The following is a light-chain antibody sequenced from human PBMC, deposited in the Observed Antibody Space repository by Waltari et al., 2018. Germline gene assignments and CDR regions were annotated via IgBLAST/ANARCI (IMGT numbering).Light chain of an antibody. V-gene: IGLV8-61*01. CDR1: SGSVSSTSY. J-gene: IGLJ3*02. CDR2: KGI. CDR3: TSYTTSSTWV. Sequence: QTVVTQEPSLSVSPGGTVTLTCALSSGSVSSTSYPTWYQQTPGQPPRTLVYKGISRSSGVSDRFFGSKSANTASLTISGLQAEDEANYYCTSYTTSSTWVFGGGTRLTVL.